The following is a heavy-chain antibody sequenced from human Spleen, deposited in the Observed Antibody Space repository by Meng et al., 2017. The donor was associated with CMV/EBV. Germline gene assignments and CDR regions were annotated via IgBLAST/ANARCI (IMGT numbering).Heavy chain of an antibody. J-gene: IGHJ2*01. CDR3: VHRIRDDSVGYWYFDL. CDR1: GFSLTTSRVG. V-gene: IGHV2-5*02. CDR2: IYWDDDK. Sequence: QITLKESSPTLVKPTQTLTLTCTFSGFSLTTSRVGVGWIRQSPGKALEWLALIYWDDDKRYSPSLNSRLTITKDTSKNQVVLTMINMDPVDTATYYCVHRIRDDSVGYWYFDLWGRGTLVTVSS. D-gene: IGHD5/OR15-5a*01.